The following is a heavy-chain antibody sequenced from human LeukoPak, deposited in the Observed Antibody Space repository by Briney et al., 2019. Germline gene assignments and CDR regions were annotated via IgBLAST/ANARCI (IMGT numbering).Heavy chain of an antibody. CDR1: GYTFTGYY. CDR2: INPNSGGT. D-gene: IGHD3-10*01. CDR3: AREVEYYGSGSYYTKAYWFDP. J-gene: IGHJ5*02. Sequence: EASVTVSCKASGYTFTGYYMHWVRQAPGQGLEWMGWINPNSGGTNYAQKFQGRVTMTRDTSISTAYMELSRLRSDDTAVYYCAREVEYYGSGSYYTKAYWFDPWGQGTLVTVSS. V-gene: IGHV1-2*02.